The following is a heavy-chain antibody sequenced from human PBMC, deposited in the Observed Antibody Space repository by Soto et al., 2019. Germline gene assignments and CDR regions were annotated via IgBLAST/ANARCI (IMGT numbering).Heavy chain of an antibody. CDR2: IYYSGST. CDR1: GGSISSYY. J-gene: IGHJ4*02. Sequence: SETLSLTCTVSGGSISSYYWSWIRQPPGKGLEWIGYIYYSGSTNYNPSLKSRVTISVDTSKNQFSLKLSSVTAADTAVYYCAYGDYGGTFDCWGQGTLVTVSS. V-gene: IGHV4-59*08. D-gene: IGHD4-17*01. CDR3: AYGDYGGTFDC.